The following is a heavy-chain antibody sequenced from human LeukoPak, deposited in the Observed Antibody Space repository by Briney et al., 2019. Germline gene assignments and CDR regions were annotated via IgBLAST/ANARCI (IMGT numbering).Heavy chain of an antibody. CDR3: ARSVGGDSSGYPPSY. CDR1: GGSISSYY. Sequence: SETLSLTCTASGGSISSYYWSWIRQPPGKGLEWIGYIYYSGSTNYNPSLKSRVTISVDTSKNQFSLKLSSVTAADTAVYYCARSVGGDSSGYPPSYWGQGTLVTVSS. D-gene: IGHD3-22*01. CDR2: IYYSGST. J-gene: IGHJ4*02. V-gene: IGHV4-59*01.